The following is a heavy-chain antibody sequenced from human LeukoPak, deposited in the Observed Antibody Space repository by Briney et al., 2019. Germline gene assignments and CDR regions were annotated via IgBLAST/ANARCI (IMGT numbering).Heavy chain of an antibody. CDR1: GFTFSTYA. D-gene: IGHD2/OR15-2a*01. CDR2: ISVSGFST. Sequence: GGTLRLSCAASGFTFSTYAMNWVRQAPGKGLEWVSVISVSGFSTYYADSVKGRFTISRDTSKNTLYLQMNSLRAEDTAVYYCAKNHDSNTYHTDDAFDVWGQGTLVTVSS. J-gene: IGHJ3*01. V-gene: IGHV3-23*01. CDR3: AKNHDSNTYHTDDAFDV.